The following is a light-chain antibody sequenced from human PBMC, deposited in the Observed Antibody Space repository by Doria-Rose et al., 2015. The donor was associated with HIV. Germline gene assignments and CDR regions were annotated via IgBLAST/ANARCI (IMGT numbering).Light chain of an antibody. CDR2: RAS. V-gene: IGKV3-15*01. CDR3: QQYSQWPPYT. Sequence: EIVMTQSPATLSVSPGERATLSCRAGQGIGSDLAWYQQKPGQAPRLLIYRASIRATGIPPRFTGGGSGTEFTLTISSLQSEDFAVYFCQQYSQWPPYTFGQGTKLEVK. J-gene: IGKJ2*01. CDR1: QGIGSD.